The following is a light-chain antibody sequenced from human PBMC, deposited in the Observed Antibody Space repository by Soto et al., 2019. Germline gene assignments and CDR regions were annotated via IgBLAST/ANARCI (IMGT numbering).Light chain of an antibody. Sequence: EIVMTHSPATLSVYPGERATLSCRASQSIRNSLAWYQQKPGQAPRLLLYGASTRATGIPARFSGGGSGTEFTLTISSLQSEDFAVYYCQQYNNWPPYTFGQGTKVDIK. J-gene: IGKJ2*01. CDR2: GAS. V-gene: IGKV3-15*01. CDR1: QSIRNS. CDR3: QQYNNWPPYT.